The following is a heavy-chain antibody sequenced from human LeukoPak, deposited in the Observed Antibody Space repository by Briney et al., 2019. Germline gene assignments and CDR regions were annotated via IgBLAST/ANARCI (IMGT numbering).Heavy chain of an antibody. Sequence: GASVKVSCKASGYTFTNYPMNWVRQAPGQGLEWMGGIIPIFGTANYAQKFQDRVTITADESTSTAYMELSSLRSEDTAVYYCAIAYCGGDCYTDYYYGMDVWGQGTTVTVSS. J-gene: IGHJ6*02. CDR1: GYTFTNYP. D-gene: IGHD2-21*02. CDR3: AIAYCGGDCYTDYYYGMDV. CDR2: IIPIFGTA. V-gene: IGHV1-69*13.